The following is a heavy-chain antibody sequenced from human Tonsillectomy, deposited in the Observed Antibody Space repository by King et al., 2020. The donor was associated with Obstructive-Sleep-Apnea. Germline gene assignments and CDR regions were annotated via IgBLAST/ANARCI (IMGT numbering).Heavy chain of an antibody. J-gene: IGHJ4*02. D-gene: IGHD2-15*01. CDR2: ISYDGSDK. V-gene: IGHV3-30*04. CDR1: GFTFNKFA. Sequence: VQLVESGGGVVQPGRSLRLSCAASGFTFNKFAVHWVRQTPGKGLEWVALISYDGSDKYYADAVKGRFTISRDNSKNTLYLQMNSLRLEDTAVYYCARAYSEYCSGCGCYSGAYWGQGTLVTVSS. CDR3: ARAYSEYCSGCGCYSGAY.